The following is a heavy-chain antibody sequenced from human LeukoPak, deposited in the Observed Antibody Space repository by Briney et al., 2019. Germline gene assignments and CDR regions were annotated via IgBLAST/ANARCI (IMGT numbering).Heavy chain of an antibody. CDR2: VSYSGDT. V-gene: IGHV4-59*01. J-gene: IGHJ4*02. CDR3: ARGGMSTYYDSGGYFSY. Sequence: SETLSLTCTVSGGSISSYYWSWIRQPPGKGLEWIGYVSYSGDTNYNPSLRSRVAMSVDTSKSQFSLKLSSVTAADTAVYFCARGGMSTYYDSGGYFSYWGQGAPVTVSS. CDR1: GGSISSYY. D-gene: IGHD3-22*01.